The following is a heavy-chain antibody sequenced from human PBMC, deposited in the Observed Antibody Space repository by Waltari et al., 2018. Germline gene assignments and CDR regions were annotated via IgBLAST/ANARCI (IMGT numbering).Heavy chain of an antibody. CDR2: IRYDGSNK. CDR1: GFTFNTYG. J-gene: IGHJ3*02. V-gene: IGHV3-30*02. Sequence: QVQLVESGGGVVQPGGSLRLSCAASGFTFNTYGMHWVRQAPGKGLEWVAFIRYDGSNKYCADSVKGRFTISRDNSKNMLYLQMNSLRAEDTAVYFCAKDRDNWNYDAFDIWGQGTMVTVSS. CDR3: AKDRDNWNYDAFDI. D-gene: IGHD1-7*01.